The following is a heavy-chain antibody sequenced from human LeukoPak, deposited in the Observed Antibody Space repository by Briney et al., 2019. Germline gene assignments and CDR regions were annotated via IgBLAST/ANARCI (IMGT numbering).Heavy chain of an antibody. CDR1: GGSFSGYY. J-gene: IGHJ4*02. D-gene: IGHD4-17*01. Sequence: SETLSLTCTVSGGSFSGYYCTWIRQPPGKGLEWIGEINHSGSANYNPSLKSRVTISLGTSKNQFSLKLSSVTAADTAVYYCARGQGTVTTHWGQGTLVTVSS. CDR2: INHSGSA. V-gene: IGHV4-34*01. CDR3: ARGQGTVTTH.